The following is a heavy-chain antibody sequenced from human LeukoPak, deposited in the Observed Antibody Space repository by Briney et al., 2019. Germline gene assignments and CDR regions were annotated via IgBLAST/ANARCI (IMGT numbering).Heavy chain of an antibody. J-gene: IGHJ1*01. V-gene: IGHV3-64D*06. CDR2: IGRNGDST. D-gene: IGHD6-19*01. CDR1: GFTFSTYA. CDR3: VKDREMGSGWAYFQH. Sequence: GGSLRLSCAASGFTFSTYAMHWVRQAPGKGLEYVSAIGRNGDSTYYADSVKGRFTISRDNSKNTLYLQMSSLRPEDTAVYYCVKDREMGSGWAYFQHWGQGTLVTVSS.